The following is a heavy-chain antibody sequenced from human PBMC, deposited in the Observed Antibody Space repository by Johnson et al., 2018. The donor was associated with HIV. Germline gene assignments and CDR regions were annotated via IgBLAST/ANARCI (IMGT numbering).Heavy chain of an antibody. CDR1: GFTFSDHW. D-gene: IGHD3-16*01. Sequence: VQLVESGGGLVQPGGSLRLSCGASGFTFSDHWMQWVSQAPGKGLVWVSRINGDGSRTSYADSVKGRFTIARDNAKNTLFLEMKSLRAEDTAVYYCVRTSCTGARCLGYDAFDIWGQGTMVTVSS. J-gene: IGHJ3*02. V-gene: IGHV3-74*01. CDR3: VRTSCTGARCLGYDAFDI. CDR2: INGDGSRT.